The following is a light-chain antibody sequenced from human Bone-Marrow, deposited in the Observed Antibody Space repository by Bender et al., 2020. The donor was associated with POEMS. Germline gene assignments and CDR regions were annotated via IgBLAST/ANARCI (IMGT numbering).Light chain of an antibody. J-gene: IGLJ2*01. V-gene: IGLV2-14*01. CDR3: CSYTGRSTHVI. Sequence: QSALTQPASVSGSPGQSITISCTGTSSIYNYVSWYQQHPGKAPKLMIYDVSNRPSGVSNRFSGSHSGNTASLTISGLQAEDEADYFCCSYTGRSTHVIFGGGTKLTVL. CDR1: SSIYNY. CDR2: DVS.